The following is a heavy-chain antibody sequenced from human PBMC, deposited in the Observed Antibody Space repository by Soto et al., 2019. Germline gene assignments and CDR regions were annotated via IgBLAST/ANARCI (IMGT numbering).Heavy chain of an antibody. V-gene: IGHV3-48*01. Sequence: EVHLVESGGGLVQPGGSLRLSCVASGFTFNTYAMNWVRQAPGKGLEWVSHISRDSGIMDYADSVKGRFTISRDNAKNSVSLQMISLRVEDTAVYYCARDNDWAFDYRGQGTLISVSS. J-gene: IGHJ4*02. CDR1: GFTFNTYA. CDR3: ARDNDWAFDY. D-gene: IGHD3-16*01. CDR2: ISRDSGIM.